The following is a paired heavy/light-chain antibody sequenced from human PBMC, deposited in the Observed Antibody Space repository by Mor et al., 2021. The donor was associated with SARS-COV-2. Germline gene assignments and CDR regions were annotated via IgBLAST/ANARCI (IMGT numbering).Heavy chain of an antibody. CDR2: INPSGGST. J-gene: IGHJ6*02. CDR3: ARDRQSSNYYDSSGLYYYYYYGMDV. Sequence: QVQLVQSGAEVKKPGASVKVSCKASGYTFTSYYMHWVRQAPGQGLEWMGIINPSGGSTSYAQKFQGRVTMTRDTSTSTVYMELSSLRSEDTAVYYCARDRQSSNYYDSSGLYYYYYYGMDVWGQGTTVTVSS. V-gene: IGHV1-46*01. D-gene: IGHD3-22*01. CDR1: GYTFTSYY.
Light chain of an antibody. CDR3: SSYTSSSTSVV. CDR2: DVS. Sequence: QSALTQPASVSGSPGQSITISCTGTSSDVGGYNYVSWYQQHPGKAPKLMIYDVSNRPSGVSNRFSGSKSGNTASLTISGLQAEDEADYYCSSYTSSSTSVVFGGGTKLTVL. J-gene: IGLJ2*01. CDR1: SSDVGGYNY. V-gene: IGLV2-14*03.